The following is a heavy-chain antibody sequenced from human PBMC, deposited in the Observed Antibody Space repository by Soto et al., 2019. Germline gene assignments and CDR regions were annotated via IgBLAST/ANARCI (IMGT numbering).Heavy chain of an antibody. V-gene: IGHV3-23*01. CDR1: GFTFSSYA. J-gene: IGHJ4*02. Sequence: PGGSLRLSCAASGFTFSSYAMSWVRQAPGKGLEWVSAISGSGGSTYYADSVKGRFTISRDNSKNTLYLQMNSLRAEDTAVYYCAKSIGQHLVLSPDYWGQGTMVTVS. D-gene: IGHD6-13*01. CDR2: ISGSGGST. CDR3: AKSIGQHLVLSPDY.